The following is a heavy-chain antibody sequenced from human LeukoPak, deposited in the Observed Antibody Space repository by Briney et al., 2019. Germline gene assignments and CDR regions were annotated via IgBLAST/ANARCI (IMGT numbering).Heavy chain of an antibody. CDR1: GGSISSYY. V-gene: IGHV4-4*07. CDR3: ARGPHRLRFSPGWFDP. Sequence: KSSETLSLTCTVSGGSISSYYWSWIRQPAGKGLEWIGRIYTSGSTNYNPSLKSRVTMSVDTSKNQFSLKLSSVTAADTAVYYCARGPHRLRFSPGWFDPWGQGTLVTVSS. CDR2: IYTSGST. D-gene: IGHD3-3*01. J-gene: IGHJ5*02.